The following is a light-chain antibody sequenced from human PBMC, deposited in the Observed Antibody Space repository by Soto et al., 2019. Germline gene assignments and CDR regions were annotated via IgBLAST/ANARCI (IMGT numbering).Light chain of an antibody. J-gene: IGLJ2*01. CDR1: SSDVGGYNY. V-gene: IGLV2-8*01. CDR3: TSNAGINNVV. CDR2: EVS. Sequence: QSALTQPPSASGSPRQSVTISCTGTSSDVGGYNYVSWYQQHPGKAPKLMIYEVSKRPSGVPDRFSGSKSGNTASLTVSGLQAEDEADYYCTSNAGINNVVFGGGTKVTVL.